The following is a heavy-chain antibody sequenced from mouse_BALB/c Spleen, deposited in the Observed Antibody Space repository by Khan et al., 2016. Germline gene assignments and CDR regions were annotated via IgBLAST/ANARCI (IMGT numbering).Heavy chain of an antibody. Sequence: QIQLVQSGPELKKPGETVKISCKASGYTFTNYGMNWVKQAPGKGLKWMGWINTNTGEPTYAEEFKGRFAFSLETSASTAYLQINNLKNEDTATXFCASQTRASGFAYWGQGTLVTVSA. V-gene: IGHV9-3*02. J-gene: IGHJ3*01. CDR1: GYTFTNYG. CDR2: INTNTGEP. CDR3: ASQTRASGFAY. D-gene: IGHD3-1*01.